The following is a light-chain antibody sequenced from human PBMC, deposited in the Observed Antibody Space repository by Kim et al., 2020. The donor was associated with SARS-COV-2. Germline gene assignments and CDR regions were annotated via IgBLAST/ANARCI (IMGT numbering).Light chain of an antibody. CDR3: SSYTSILTLGL. Sequence: QSITISCTGTTSDVGGYNYVSWYQQHPGKAPKLIIYNVSSRPSGISHRFSGSKSGNTASLTISGLQLEDEADYYCSSYTSILTLGLFGTGTKVTVL. V-gene: IGLV2-14*03. J-gene: IGLJ1*01. CDR1: TSDVGGYNY. CDR2: NVS.